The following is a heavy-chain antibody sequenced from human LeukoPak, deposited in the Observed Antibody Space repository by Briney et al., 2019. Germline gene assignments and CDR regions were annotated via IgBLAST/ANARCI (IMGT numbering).Heavy chain of an antibody. CDR3: AKVGTYYDMLRGPYYFDY. D-gene: IGHD3-9*01. Sequence: GGSLRLSCVASGFTFSNYAMSWVRQAPGKGLEWVSAISGSGSTIYYAGSVKGRFTISRDNSKNTLYLQMNSLRAEDTAVYYCAKVGTYYDMLRGPYYFDYWGQGTLVTVSS. CDR2: ISGSGSTI. V-gene: IGHV3-23*01. J-gene: IGHJ4*02. CDR1: GFTFSNYA.